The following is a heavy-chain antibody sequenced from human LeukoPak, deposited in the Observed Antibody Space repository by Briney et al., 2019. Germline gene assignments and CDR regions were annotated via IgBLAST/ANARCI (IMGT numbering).Heavy chain of an antibody. CDR2: INPNSGGT. V-gene: IGHV1-2*02. D-gene: IGHD6-19*01. CDR1: GYTFTGYY. CDR3: ARGIISGWYSDWFDP. Sequence: ASVKVSCKASGYTFTGYYMHWVRQAPGQGLEWMGWINPNSGGTNYAQKFQGRVTMTRDTSISTAYMELSRLRSDDTAVYYCARGIISGWYSDWFDPWGQGTLVTVSS. J-gene: IGHJ5*02.